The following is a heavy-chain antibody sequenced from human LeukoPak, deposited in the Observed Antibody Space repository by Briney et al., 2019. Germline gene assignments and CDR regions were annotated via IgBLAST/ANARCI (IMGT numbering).Heavy chain of an antibody. CDR1: GGSISSSSYY. CDR3: ARGGSSGWYFDY. V-gene: IGHV4-39*07. D-gene: IGHD6-19*01. J-gene: IGHJ4*02. Sequence: SETLSLTCTVSGGSISSSSYYWGWIRQPPGKGLEWIGSIYYSGSTYYNPSLKSRVTISIDTSKNQFSLKLSSVTAADTAVYYCARGGSSGWYFDYWGQGTLVTVSS. CDR2: IYYSGST.